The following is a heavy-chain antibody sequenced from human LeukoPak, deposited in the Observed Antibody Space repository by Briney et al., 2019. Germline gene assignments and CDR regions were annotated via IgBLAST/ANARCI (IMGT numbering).Heavy chain of an antibody. Sequence: GASVKVSCKASGYTFTSYDINWVRQATGQGLEWMGWMNPNSGNTGYAQKFQGRVTMTRNTSISTAYMELSSLRSEDTAVYYCARVTRYSSSWYLSYYFDYWGQGTLVTVSS. D-gene: IGHD6-13*01. J-gene: IGHJ4*02. CDR1: GYTFTSYD. CDR3: ARVTRYSSSWYLSYYFDY. V-gene: IGHV1-8*01. CDR2: MNPNSGNT.